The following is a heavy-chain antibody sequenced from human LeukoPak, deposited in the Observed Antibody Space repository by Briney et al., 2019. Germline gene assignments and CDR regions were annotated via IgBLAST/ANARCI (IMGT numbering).Heavy chain of an antibody. CDR1: GFTFSSHW. CDR3: ARDSEYSSSFAFDI. V-gene: IGHV3-7*01. D-gene: IGHD6-13*01. Sequence: GGSLRLSCAASGFTFSSHWMSWVRQAPGKGLECVANINQDGYEKYYVDSVKGRFTVSRDNAKNSLYLQMNSLRAEDTAVYYCARDSEYSSSFAFDIWGPGTVITVSS. CDR2: INQDGYEK. J-gene: IGHJ3*02.